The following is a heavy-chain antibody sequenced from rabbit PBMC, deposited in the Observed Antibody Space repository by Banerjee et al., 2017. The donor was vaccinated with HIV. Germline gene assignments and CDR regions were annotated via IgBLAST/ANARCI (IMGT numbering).Heavy chain of an antibody. CDR1: GFSFSSSYY. CDR3: ARTWSITMTTFNL. J-gene: IGHJ4*01. Sequence: QEQLEESGGDLVKPEGSLTLTCTASGFSFSSSYYMCWVRQAPGKGLEWIGCIYTGSGNTYYASWAKGRFTISKTSSTSVTLQMTSLTAADTATYFCARTWSITMTTFNLWGQGTLVTVS. V-gene: IGHV1S45*01. D-gene: IGHD2-1*01. CDR2: IYTGSGNT.